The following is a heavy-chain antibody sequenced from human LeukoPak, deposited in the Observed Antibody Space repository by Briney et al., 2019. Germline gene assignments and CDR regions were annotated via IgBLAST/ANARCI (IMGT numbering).Heavy chain of an antibody. J-gene: IGHJ6*03. CDR3: ARVSWGTPYAIYYYYYMDV. V-gene: IGHV7-4-1*02. CDR1: GYTFTSYA. Sequence: GASVKVSCKASGYTFTSYAMNWVRQAPGQGLEWMGWINTNTGNPTYAQGFTGRFVFSLDTSVSTAYLQISSLKAEDTAVYYCARVSWGTPYAIYYYYYMDVWGKGTTVTVSS. CDR2: INTNTGNP. D-gene: IGHD3-16*01.